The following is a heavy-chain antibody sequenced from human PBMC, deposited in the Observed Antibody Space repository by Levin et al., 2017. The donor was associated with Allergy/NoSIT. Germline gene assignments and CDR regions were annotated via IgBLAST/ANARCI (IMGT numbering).Heavy chain of an antibody. CDR3: ARGLEVEVSVDMGAWFDP. V-gene: IGHV1-2*02. Sequence: ASVKVSCKASGYTFTDYYLQWVRQAPGQGLEWMGWINPKSGDTTYAQKFQGRVTMTTDTAMTTVFMELSSLKSDDTAVYFCARGLEVEVSVDMGAWFDPWGQGTLVIVSS. CDR1: GYTFTDYY. J-gene: IGHJ5*02. D-gene: IGHD3-16*01. CDR2: INPKSGDT.